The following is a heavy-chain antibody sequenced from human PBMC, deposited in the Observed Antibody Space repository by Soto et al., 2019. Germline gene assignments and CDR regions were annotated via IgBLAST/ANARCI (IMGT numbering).Heavy chain of an antibody. Sequence: SETLSLTCAVSGGSFSGYYWSWIRPPPGKGLEWIGEINHSGSTNYNPSLKSRVTISVDTSKNQFSLKLSSVTAADTAVYYCARETYGDYVGYFDPWGQGIQVTVSS. CDR1: GGSFSGYY. D-gene: IGHD4-17*01. CDR2: INHSGST. V-gene: IGHV4-34*01. J-gene: IGHJ5*02. CDR3: ARETYGDYVGYFDP.